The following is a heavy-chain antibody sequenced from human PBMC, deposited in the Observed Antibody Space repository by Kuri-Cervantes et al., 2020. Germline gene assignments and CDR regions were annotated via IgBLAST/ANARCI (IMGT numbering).Heavy chain of an antibody. J-gene: IGHJ6*02. CDR2: ISGSGGST. CDR3: AKDSYYDFWSGMDV. D-gene: IGHD3-3*01. CDR1: GFTFSSYA. Sequence: GGSLRLSCAASGFTFSSYAMSWVRQAPGKGLEWVSAISGSGGSTYYADSVKGRFTISRDNSKNTLYLQMNSLRAEDTAVYYCAKDSYYDFWSGMDVWGQGTTVTVSS. V-gene: IGHV3-23*01.